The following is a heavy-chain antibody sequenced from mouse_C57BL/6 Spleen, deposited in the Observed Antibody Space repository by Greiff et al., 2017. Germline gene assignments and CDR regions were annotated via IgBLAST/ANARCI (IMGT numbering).Heavy chain of an antibody. Sequence: QVQLQQSGAELARPGASVKLSCKASGYTFTSYGISWVKQRTGQGLEWIGEIYPRSGNTYYNEKFKGKATLTADKSSSTAYMELRSLTSEDSAVFFCAKFYDYVEGSAMDYWGQGTSASVSS. D-gene: IGHD2-4*01. CDR1: GYTFTSYG. V-gene: IGHV1-81*01. CDR2: IYPRSGNT. CDR3: AKFYDYVEGSAMDY. J-gene: IGHJ4*01.